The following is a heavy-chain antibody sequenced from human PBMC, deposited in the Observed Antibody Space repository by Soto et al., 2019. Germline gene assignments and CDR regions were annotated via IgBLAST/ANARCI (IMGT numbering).Heavy chain of an antibody. V-gene: IGHV4-59*01. CDR3: AASYYAILTGNFAFDI. CDR2: IYDSGST. CDR1: GGPISHFY. J-gene: IGHJ3*02. D-gene: IGHD3-9*01. Sequence: SETLSLTCTVSGGPISHFYWSWIRQSPGKGLEWLGYIYDSGSTSYNPSLKSRVTMSMDTSKTQFSLNLTSVTAADTAVYFCAASYYAILTGNFAFDIWGHGTLVTVSS.